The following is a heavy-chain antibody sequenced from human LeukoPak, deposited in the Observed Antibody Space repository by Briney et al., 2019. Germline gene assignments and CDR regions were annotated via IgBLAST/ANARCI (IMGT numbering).Heavy chain of an antibody. CDR3: ARVQKDSSGWSAHYYYGMDV. CDR1: GGSISSGDYY. D-gene: IGHD6-19*01. CDR2: IYYSGST. Sequence: SETLSLTCTVSGGSISSGDYYWSWIRQPPGKGLEWIGYIYYSGSTNYNPSLKSRVTISVDTSKNQFSLKLSSVTAADTAVYYCARVQKDSSGWSAHYYYGMDVWGQGTTVTVSS. J-gene: IGHJ6*02. V-gene: IGHV4-61*08.